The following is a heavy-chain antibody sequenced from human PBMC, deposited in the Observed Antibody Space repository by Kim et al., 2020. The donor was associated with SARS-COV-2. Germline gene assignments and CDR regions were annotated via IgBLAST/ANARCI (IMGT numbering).Heavy chain of an antibody. Sequence: GGSLRLSCAASGFTFSSYGMHWVRQAPGKGLEWVAVISYDGSNKYYADSVKGRFTISRDNSKNTLYLQMNSLRAEDTAVYYCAKDYYGGNSGGPDYWGQGTLVTVSS. CDR2: ISYDGSNK. V-gene: IGHV3-30*18. D-gene: IGHD4-17*01. CDR1: GFTFSSYG. CDR3: AKDYYGGNSGGPDY. J-gene: IGHJ4*02.